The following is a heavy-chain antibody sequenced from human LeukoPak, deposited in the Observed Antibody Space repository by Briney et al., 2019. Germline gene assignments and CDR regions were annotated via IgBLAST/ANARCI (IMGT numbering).Heavy chain of an antibody. CDR3: ARRGSYCDSSGYYYRDFDY. CDR1: GYSFTSYW. CDR2: IDPSDSYT. D-gene: IGHD3-22*01. Sequence: GESLRISCKGSGYSFTSYWISWVRQMPGKGLEWMGRIDPSDSYTNYSPSFQGHVTISADKSISTAYLQWSSLKASDTAMYYCARRGSYCDSSGYYYRDFDYWGQGTLVTVSS. V-gene: IGHV5-10-1*01. J-gene: IGHJ4*02.